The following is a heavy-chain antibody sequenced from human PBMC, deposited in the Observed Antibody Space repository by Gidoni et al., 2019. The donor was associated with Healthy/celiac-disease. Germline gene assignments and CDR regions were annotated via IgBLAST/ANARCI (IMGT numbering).Heavy chain of an antibody. CDR1: GYTFTSYY. CDR3: ARGAEGYCSGGSCYPFDY. CDR2: INPSGGST. Sequence: QVQLVQSGAEVKKPGASVKGSCKASGYTFTSYYMHWVRQDPGQGLELMGIINPSGGSTSYAQKFQVRVTMTRDTSTSTVYMELSSLRSEDTAVYYCARGAEGYCSGGSCYPFDYWGQGTLVTVSS. V-gene: IGHV1-46*03. J-gene: IGHJ4*02. D-gene: IGHD2-15*01.